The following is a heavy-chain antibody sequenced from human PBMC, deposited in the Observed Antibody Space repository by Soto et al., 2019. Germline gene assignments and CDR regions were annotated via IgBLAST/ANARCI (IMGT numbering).Heavy chain of an antibody. CDR3: ARDRKRYSGYEPFDY. D-gene: IGHD5-12*01. J-gene: IGHJ4*02. CDR1: VGTFSSYA. Sequence: SVKVSCKASVGTFSSYAISWVRQAPGQGLEWMGGIIPIFGTANYAQKFQGRVTITRDTSASTAYMELSSLRSEDTAVYYCARDRKRYSGYEPFDYWGQGTLVSVSS. V-gene: IGHV1-69*05. CDR2: IIPIFGTA.